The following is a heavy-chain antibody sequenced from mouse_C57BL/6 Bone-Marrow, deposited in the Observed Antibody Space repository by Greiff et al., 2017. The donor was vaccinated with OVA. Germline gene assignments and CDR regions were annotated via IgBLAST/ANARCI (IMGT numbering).Heavy chain of an antibody. CDR1: GFTFKNSY. J-gene: IGHJ4*01. CDR3: ARYYDGSSYDCYAMDY. CDR2: IDPANGNT. Sequence: VQLQQSVAELVRPGASVKLSCTASGFTFKNSYMHWVKQRPEQGLEWIGRIDPANGNTKYAPKFQGKATITADTSSNTAYLQLSSLTSEDTAIYYCARYYDGSSYDCYAMDYWGQGTSVTVSS. V-gene: IGHV14-3*01. D-gene: IGHD1-1*01.